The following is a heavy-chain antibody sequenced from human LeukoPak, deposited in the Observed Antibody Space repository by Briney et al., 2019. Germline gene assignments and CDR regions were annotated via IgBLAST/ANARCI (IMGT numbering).Heavy chain of an antibody. Sequence: ASVKVSCKASGYTFSNYGISWVRQAPGQGLEWMGWISAYNGYTDYAQKLQFRVTMTTDTSTSTAYMELRSLRSDDTAVYYCARDKAVTTEVTQHFQHWGQGTLVTVSS. V-gene: IGHV1-18*01. CDR2: ISAYNGYT. CDR1: GYTFSNYG. J-gene: IGHJ1*01. CDR3: ARDKAVTTEVTQHFQH. D-gene: IGHD4-23*01.